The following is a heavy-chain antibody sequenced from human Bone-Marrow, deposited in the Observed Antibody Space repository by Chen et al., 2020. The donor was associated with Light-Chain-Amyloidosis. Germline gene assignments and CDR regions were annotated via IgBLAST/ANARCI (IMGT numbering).Heavy chain of an antibody. CDR3: ARDRGRFSYNRGVFDS. CDR2: MPTDVTKT. V-gene: IGHV3-74*01. Sequence: EVQLVESGGALVQPGGSLRLSCAASGFTLNTYWMHWVRQPPGGGLVWVARMPTDVTKTVYADSVKGRFTVSRDDAKNTLYLEMNSLRVEDTGLYFCARDRGRFSYNRGVFDSWGQGTLVTVSS. D-gene: IGHD3-10*01. J-gene: IGHJ4*02. CDR1: GFTLNTYW.